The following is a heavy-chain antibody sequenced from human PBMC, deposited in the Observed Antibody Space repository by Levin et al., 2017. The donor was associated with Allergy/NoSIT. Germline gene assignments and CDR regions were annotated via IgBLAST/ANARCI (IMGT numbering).Heavy chain of an antibody. Sequence: GESLKISCAASGFTFSSYAMSWVRQAPGKGLEWVSAISGSGGSTYYADSVKGRFTISRDNSKNTLYLQMNSLRAEDTAVYYCAKDGNAGFDAFDIWGQGTMVTVSS. J-gene: IGHJ3*02. V-gene: IGHV3-23*01. CDR3: AKDGNAGFDAFDI. CDR2: ISGSGGST. CDR1: GFTFSSYA. D-gene: IGHD3-9*01.